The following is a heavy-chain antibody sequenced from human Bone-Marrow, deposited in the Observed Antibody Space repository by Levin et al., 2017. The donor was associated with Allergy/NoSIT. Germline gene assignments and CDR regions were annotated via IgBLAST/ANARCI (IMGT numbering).Heavy chain of an antibody. J-gene: IGHJ4*02. CDR2: IKSKSDSGTT. V-gene: IGHV3-15*01. CDR1: GISFSDAW. Sequence: PGGSLRLSCAASGISFSDAWMNWVRQAPGKGLEWVGRIKSKSDSGTTDYAAPVKGRFTISRDDSKNTLYLEMNSLKAEDTGVYYCTTVGYSSGWYDFDYWGQGTQVTVSS. CDR3: TTVGYSSGWYDFDY. D-gene: IGHD6-19*01.